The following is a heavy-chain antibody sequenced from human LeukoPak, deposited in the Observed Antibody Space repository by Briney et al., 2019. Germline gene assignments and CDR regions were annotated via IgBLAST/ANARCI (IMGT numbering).Heavy chain of an antibody. J-gene: IGHJ4*02. CDR3: ARGTMFPYYFDY. D-gene: IGHD3-10*02. CDR1: GFTFSSYT. CDR2: ISYDGSNK. Sequence: GGSLRLSCAASGFTFSSYTMHWVRQAPGKGLELVALISYDGSNKYYADSVKGRFTISRDNAKNSLYLQMNSLRAEDTAVYYCARGTMFPYYFDYWGQGTLVTVSS. V-gene: IGHV3-30*04.